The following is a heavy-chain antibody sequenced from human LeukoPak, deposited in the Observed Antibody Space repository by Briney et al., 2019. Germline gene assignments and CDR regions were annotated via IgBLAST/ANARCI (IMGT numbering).Heavy chain of an antibody. V-gene: IGHV4-39*01. D-gene: IGHD2-15*01. CDR3: ARLKRYCSVSSCYLNWLDP. CDR1: GGSISSSDYH. CDR2: LYYGGST. Sequence: NPSETLSLTCSVSGGSISSSDYHWGWIRQPPGKGLEWIGNLYYGGSTSYNPSLKSRVTISVDTSKNQFSLKLSSVTAADTAVYYCARLKRYCSVSSCYLNWLDPWGQGTLVTVSS. J-gene: IGHJ5*02.